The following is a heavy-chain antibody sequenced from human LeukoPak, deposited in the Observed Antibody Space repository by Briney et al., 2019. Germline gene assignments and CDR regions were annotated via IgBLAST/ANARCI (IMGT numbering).Heavy chain of an antibody. V-gene: IGHV3-48*04. D-gene: IGHD3-22*01. J-gene: IGHJ3*02. CDR2: ISSSSSAI. CDR1: GFTFSSYT. CDR3: ARGDNSAFDI. Sequence: GGSLRLSCAASGFTFSSYTMNWVRQAPGKGLEWVSSISSSSSAIYYAASVNGRFTISRDNAKNSLYLQMNSLRAEDTAVYYCARGDNSAFDIWGQGTMVTVSS.